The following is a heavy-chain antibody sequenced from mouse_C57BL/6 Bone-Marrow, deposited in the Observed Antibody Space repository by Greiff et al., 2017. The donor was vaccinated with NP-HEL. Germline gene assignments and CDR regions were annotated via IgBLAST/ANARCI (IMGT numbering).Heavy chain of an antibody. V-gene: IGHV1-54*01. CDR2: INPGSGGT. CDR1: GYAFTNYW. D-gene: IGHD1-1*01. J-gene: IGHJ2*01. Sequence: QVQLQQPGAELVRPGTSVKVSCKASGYAFTNYWIEWVKQRPGQGLEWIGVINPGSGGTNYNEKFKGKATLTADKSSSTAYMQLSSLPSEDSAVYFCAAYYYGSPYYFDYWGQGTTLTVSS. CDR3: AAYYYGSPYYFDY.